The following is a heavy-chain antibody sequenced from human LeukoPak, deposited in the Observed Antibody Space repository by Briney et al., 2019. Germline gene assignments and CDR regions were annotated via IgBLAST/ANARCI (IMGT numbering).Heavy chain of an antibody. CDR1: GFTLSSYE. CDR2: ISSSGSTI. D-gene: IGHD6-13*01. CDR3: ARVRIAAFLLGREYYFDY. Sequence: GGSLRLSCAASGFTLSSYEMNWVRQAPGKGLEWVSYISSSGSTIYYADSVKGRFTISRDNAKNSLYLQMNSLRAEDTAVYYCARVRIAAFLLGREYYFDYWGQGTLVTVSS. J-gene: IGHJ4*02. V-gene: IGHV3-48*03.